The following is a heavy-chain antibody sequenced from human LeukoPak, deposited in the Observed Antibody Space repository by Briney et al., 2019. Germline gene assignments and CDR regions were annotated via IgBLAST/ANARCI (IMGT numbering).Heavy chain of an antibody. CDR2: IKEDGSEK. V-gene: IGHV3-7*01. J-gene: IGHJ4*02. D-gene: IGHD2-21*01. Sequence: PGGSLRLSCAASGFTFSNYWMSRVRQAPGKGLEWVANIKEDGSEKYYEDSVKGRFTISRDNAKNLVYLQMNSLRAEDTAVYYCTRDNRYYYWGQGTVVTVSS. CDR1: GFTFSNYW. CDR3: TRDNRYYY.